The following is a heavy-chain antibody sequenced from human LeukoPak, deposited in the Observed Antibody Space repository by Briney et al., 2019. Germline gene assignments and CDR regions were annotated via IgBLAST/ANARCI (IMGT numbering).Heavy chain of an antibody. D-gene: IGHD6-13*01. CDR1: GFTFSSYW. Sequence: GGSLRLSCAASGFTFSSYWMSWVRQAPGKGLEWVANIKQDGREKYYVDSVKGRFTISRDNAKNSLYLQMNSLRAEDTAVYYCARDRSSSWYGTYFDYWGQGTLVTVSS. V-gene: IGHV3-7*01. CDR2: IKQDGREK. J-gene: IGHJ4*02. CDR3: ARDRSSSWYGTYFDY.